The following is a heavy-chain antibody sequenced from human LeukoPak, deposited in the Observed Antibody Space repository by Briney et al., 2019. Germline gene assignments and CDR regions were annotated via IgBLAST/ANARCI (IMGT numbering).Heavy chain of an antibody. CDR3: ARDFSVGALIFSFGY. CDR1: GFTFSSYA. J-gene: IGHJ4*02. V-gene: IGHV3-30-3*01. Sequence: GSLRLSCAASGFTFSSYAMHWVRQAPGKGLEWVAVISYDGSNKYYADSVKGRFTISRDNSKNTLYLQMNSLRAEDTAVYYCARDFSVGALIFSFGYWGQGTLVTVSS. CDR2: ISYDGSNK. D-gene: IGHD1-26*01.